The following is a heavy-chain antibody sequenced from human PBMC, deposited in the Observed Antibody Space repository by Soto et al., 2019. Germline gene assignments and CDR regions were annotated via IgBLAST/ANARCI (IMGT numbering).Heavy chain of an antibody. CDR3: ARSGVGATGLGNWFDP. CDR2: IIPIFGTA. Sequence: QVQLVQSGAEVKKPGSSVKVSCKASGGTFSSYAISWVRQAPGQGLEWMGGIIPIFGTANYAQKFQGRVTITADESTSTAYMELSSLRSEDTPVYYCARSGVGATGLGNWFDPWGQGTLVTVSS. V-gene: IGHV1-69*12. D-gene: IGHD1-26*01. CDR1: GGTFSSYA. J-gene: IGHJ5*02.